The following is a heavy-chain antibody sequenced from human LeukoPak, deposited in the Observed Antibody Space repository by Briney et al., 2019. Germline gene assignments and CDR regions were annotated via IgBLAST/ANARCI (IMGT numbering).Heavy chain of an antibody. CDR2: INPNSGGT. D-gene: IGHD3-22*01. V-gene: IGHV1-2*06. CDR3: ARLVGYYDSSGEFDY. J-gene: IGHJ4*02. Sequence: GASVKVSCKASGYTFTGYYMHWVRQAPGQGLEWMGRINPNSGGTNYAQKFQGRVTMTRDTSISTAYMELSRLRSDDTAVYYCARLVGYYDSSGEFDYWGQGTLVTVSS. CDR1: GYTFTGYY.